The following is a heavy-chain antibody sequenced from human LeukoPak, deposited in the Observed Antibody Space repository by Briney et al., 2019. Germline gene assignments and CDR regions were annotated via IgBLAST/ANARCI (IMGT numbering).Heavy chain of an antibody. CDR3: ARLQRSSLDPDYYYMDV. J-gene: IGHJ6*03. V-gene: IGHV1-69*13. CDR1: GGNFKIYA. CDR2: IIPAFNSP. Sequence: SVKVSCKASGGNFKIYAVSWVRQAPGQGLEWMGGIIPAFNSPNYAQKLQGRVTFTADEPTSTVYMELSSLRSEDTAVYYCARLQRSSLDPDYYYMDVWGNGTTVIVSS. D-gene: IGHD6-6*01.